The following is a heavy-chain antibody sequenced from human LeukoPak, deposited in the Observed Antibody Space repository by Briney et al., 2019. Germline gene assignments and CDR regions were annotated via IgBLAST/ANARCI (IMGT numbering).Heavy chain of an antibody. CDR2: IKQDGSEK. Sequence: PGGSLRLSCAASGFTFRRYWMSWARQASGKGLEWVANIKQDGSEKYYADPVKGRFTISRDNSKNTLYLQMNSLRAEDTAVYYCARDYRLVPAAMKFDYWGQGTLVTVSS. D-gene: IGHD2-2*01. CDR1: GFTFRRYW. V-gene: IGHV3-7*01. CDR3: ARDYRLVPAAMKFDY. J-gene: IGHJ4*02.